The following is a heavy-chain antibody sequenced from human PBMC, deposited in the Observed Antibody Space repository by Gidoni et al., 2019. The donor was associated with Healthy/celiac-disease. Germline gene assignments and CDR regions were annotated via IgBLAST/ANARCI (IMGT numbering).Heavy chain of an antibody. Sequence: QVQLVQTGAEVKKPGDSVKVSCKAAGYTCTSSDINGVRQATGQWLEWMGLMNRNSGTTGYAPKFQGSATTSSNTSISTAYMELSSMSSEDTAVYYWARADFSTTVTTFRLSYYYYGMDVWGQGTTVTVSS. CDR1: GYTCTSSD. J-gene: IGHJ6*02. CDR2: MNRNSGTT. V-gene: IGHV1-8*01. CDR3: ARADFSTTVTTFRLSYYYYGMDV. D-gene: IGHD4-4*01.